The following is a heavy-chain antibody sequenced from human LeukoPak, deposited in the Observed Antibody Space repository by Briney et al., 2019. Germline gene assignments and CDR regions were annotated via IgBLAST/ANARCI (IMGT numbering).Heavy chain of an antibody. CDR3: ATDREEWGYDAFDI. J-gene: IGHJ3*02. Sequence: SVKVSCKASGGTFSSYASSWVRQAPGQGLEWMGRIIPILGIANYAQKFQGRVTMTEDTSTDTAYMELSSLRSEDTAVYYCATDREEWGYDAFDIWGQGTMVTVSS. D-gene: IGHD1-26*01. CDR2: IIPILGIA. CDR1: GGTFSSYA. V-gene: IGHV1-69*04.